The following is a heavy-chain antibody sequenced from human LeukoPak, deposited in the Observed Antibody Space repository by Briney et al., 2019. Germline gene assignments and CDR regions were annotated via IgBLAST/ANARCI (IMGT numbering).Heavy chain of an antibody. Sequence: GGSLRLSCAASGFTVSSNYMSWVRQAPGKGLEWVSVIYTGGNTYYSDSVKGRFNISRDNSKNTLYLHMNSLRAEDSAVYYCARVGSGDIYGYGDYWGQGTLVTVSS. CDR3: ARVGSGDIYGYGDY. V-gene: IGHV3-66*01. D-gene: IGHD5-18*01. J-gene: IGHJ4*02. CDR1: GFTVSSNY. CDR2: IYTGGNT.